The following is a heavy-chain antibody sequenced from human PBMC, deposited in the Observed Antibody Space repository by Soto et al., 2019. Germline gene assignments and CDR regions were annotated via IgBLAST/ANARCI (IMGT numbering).Heavy chain of an antibody. J-gene: IGHJ5*02. CDR2: IYYSGST. CDR3: ARVGPWAPYYYDSSPYTFENWFDP. CDR1: RGSISSGTNY. Sequence: PSETLSLTCTVSRGSISSGTNYWAWIRQPPGKGLEWIANIYYSGSTFYNPSLKSRVTISIDMTNNHVSLILNSVTAADTAVYYCARVGPWAPYYYDSSPYTFENWFDPWGQGTLVTVSS. V-gene: IGHV4-39*02. D-gene: IGHD3-22*01.